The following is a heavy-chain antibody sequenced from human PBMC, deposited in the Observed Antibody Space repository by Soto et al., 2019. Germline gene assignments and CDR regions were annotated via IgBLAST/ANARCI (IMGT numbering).Heavy chain of an antibody. CDR2: INPSGGST. D-gene: IGHD3-22*01. J-gene: IGHJ4*02. CDR3: ASRLYSSGYYGFLDH. Sequence: QVQLMPSGAEVKQPGASVKVSCKASGYTLTSYYMHWVRQAPGQGLEWMGIINPSGGSTSYTQRFQGRVTIARETATSTVYMELSSLRSEDTAVYYCASRLYSSGYYGFLDHWCQGNLVTVSS. CDR1: GYTLTSYY. V-gene: IGHV1-46*03.